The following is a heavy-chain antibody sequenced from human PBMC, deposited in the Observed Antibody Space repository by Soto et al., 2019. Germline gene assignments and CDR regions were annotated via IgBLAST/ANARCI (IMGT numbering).Heavy chain of an antibody. CDR1: GFSFSDYA. D-gene: IGHD3-10*01. CDR2: ISYDGSMK. J-gene: IGHJ4*02. V-gene: IGHV3-30*04. CDR3: AREVRLAAMDLAY. Sequence: QVHLLESGGGVVRPGRSLRLSCAASGFSFSDYAIHWVRQAPGKGLEWVSVISYDGSMKYYADSVKGRFTISRDNSKNTVHLRLDSLKAEDTAIYYCAREVRLAAMDLAYWGQGTLVTVSS.